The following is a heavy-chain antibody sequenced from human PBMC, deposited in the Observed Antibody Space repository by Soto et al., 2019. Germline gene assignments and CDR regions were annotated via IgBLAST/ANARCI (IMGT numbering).Heavy chain of an antibody. D-gene: IGHD6-19*01. CDR3: AKKGTSGWYGGFDY. V-gene: IGHV3-9*01. Sequence: SLRLSCAASGFTFDDYAMHWVRQAPGKGLEWVSGISWNSGSIGYADSVKGRFTISRDNAKNSLYLQMNSLRAEDTALYYCAKKGTSGWYGGFDYWGQGT. CDR1: GFTFDDYA. CDR2: ISWNSGSI. J-gene: IGHJ4*02.